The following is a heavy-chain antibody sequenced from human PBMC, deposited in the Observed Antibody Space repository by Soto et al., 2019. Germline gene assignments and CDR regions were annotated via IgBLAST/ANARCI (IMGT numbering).Heavy chain of an antibody. J-gene: IGHJ5*01. V-gene: IGHV3-23*01. Sequence: VGSLRLSCAASGFRFRTRAMSWVRQAPGKGLEWVASIRPGGDSTYYADSVKGRFAVSRDNSNVTLYLQMDSLRVEDTAIYYCTTHEEGAPWAGGFDSWGQGTLVTVSS. CDR2: IRPGGDST. CDR3: TTHEEGAPWAGGFDS. D-gene: IGHD1-26*01. CDR1: GFRFRTRA.